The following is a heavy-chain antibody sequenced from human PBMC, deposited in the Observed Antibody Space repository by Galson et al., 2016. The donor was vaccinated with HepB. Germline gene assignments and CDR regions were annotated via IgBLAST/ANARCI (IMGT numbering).Heavy chain of an antibody. V-gene: IGHV3-48*01. Sequence: SLRLSCAASGFTFSSYSMNWVRQAPGKGLEWVSYIGSSSSPIYYADSVKGRFTISRDDAKNSLYLQMNSLRAEDTAMYYCARDPPAAVPGIDFDYWGQGTLVTVSS. CDR2: IGSSSSPI. D-gene: IGHD6-19*01. CDR1: GFTFSSYS. J-gene: IGHJ4*02. CDR3: ARDPPAAVPGIDFDY.